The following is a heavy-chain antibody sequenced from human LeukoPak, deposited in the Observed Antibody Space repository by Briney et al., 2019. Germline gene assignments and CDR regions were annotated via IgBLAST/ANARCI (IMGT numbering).Heavy chain of an antibody. CDR2: IEPDGSDK. J-gene: IGHJ4*02. Sequence: PGGSLRLSCAASGFTFSRLWMTWVRQAPGKGLEWVANIEPDGSDKFYLDSVKGRFTISRDNAKNSLYLQVNSLRAEDTAVYYCARVPGVTRYFDSWGQGILVTVSS. D-gene: IGHD4-23*01. CDR3: ARVPGVTRYFDS. V-gene: IGHV3-7*01. CDR1: GFTFSRLW.